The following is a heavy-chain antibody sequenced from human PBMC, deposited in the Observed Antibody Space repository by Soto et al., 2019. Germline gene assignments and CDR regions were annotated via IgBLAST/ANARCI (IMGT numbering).Heavy chain of an antibody. CDR2: IYYSGST. J-gene: IGHJ4*02. D-gene: IGHD2-15*01. V-gene: IGHV4-31*03. CDR1: GGSISSGGYY. Sequence: SETLSLTCTVSGGSISSGGYYWSWIRQHPGKGLEWIGYIYYSGSTYYNPSLKSRVTISVDTSKNQLSLKLSSVTAADTAVYYCARLMVTRGYFDYWGQGTLVTVSS. CDR3: ARLMVTRGYFDY.